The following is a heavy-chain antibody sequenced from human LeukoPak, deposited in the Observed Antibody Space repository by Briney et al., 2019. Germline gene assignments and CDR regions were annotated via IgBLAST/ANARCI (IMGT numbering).Heavy chain of an antibody. V-gene: IGHV3-7*01. Sequence: PGGSLRLSCAASGFTFSSYWMSWVRQAPGKGLEWVANINQDGSEKYYVESVKGRFTISRDNAKNSLYLQMHSLRAEDTAVYYCARDSHKFDSSGYYPDAFDIWGQGTMVTVSS. D-gene: IGHD3-22*01. CDR2: INQDGSEK. J-gene: IGHJ3*02. CDR1: GFTFSSYW. CDR3: ARDSHKFDSSGYYPDAFDI.